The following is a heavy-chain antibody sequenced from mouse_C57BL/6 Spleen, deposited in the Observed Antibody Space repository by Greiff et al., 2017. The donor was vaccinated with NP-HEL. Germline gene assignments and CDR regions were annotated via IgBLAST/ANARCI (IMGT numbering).Heavy chain of an antibody. Sequence: EVQLQQSGPGLVKPSQSLSLTCSVTGYSITSGYYWNWIRQFPGNKLEWMGYISYDGSNNYNPSLKNRISITRDTSKNQFFLKLNSVTTEDTDTYYCARVYYGSIFADWGQGTLVTVSA. J-gene: IGHJ3*01. CDR3: ARVYYGSIFAD. CDR2: ISYDGSN. CDR1: GYSITSGYY. V-gene: IGHV3-6*01. D-gene: IGHD1-1*01.